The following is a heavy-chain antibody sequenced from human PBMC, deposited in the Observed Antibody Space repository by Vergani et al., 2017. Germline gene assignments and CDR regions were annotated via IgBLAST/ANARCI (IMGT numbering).Heavy chain of an antibody. CDR3: ASPLLESSSTTWAFDI. D-gene: IGHD6-13*01. CDR2: ISSSGSTI. V-gene: IGHV3-11*01. Sequence: QVQLVESRGGLVKPGGSLRLSCAASGFTFSDYYMSWIRQAPGKGLEWVSYISSSGSTIYYADSVKGRFTISRDNAKNSLYLQMNSLRAEDTAVYYCASPLLESSSTTWAFDIWGQGTMVTVSS. J-gene: IGHJ3*02. CDR1: GFTFSDYY.